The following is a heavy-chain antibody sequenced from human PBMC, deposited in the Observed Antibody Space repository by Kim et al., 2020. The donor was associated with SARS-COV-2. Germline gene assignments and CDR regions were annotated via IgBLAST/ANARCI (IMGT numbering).Heavy chain of an antibody. CDR2: IIPIFGTA. J-gene: IGHJ6*02. CDR1: GGTFSSYA. D-gene: IGHD2-15*01. V-gene: IGHV1-69*13. CDR3: ARSGYCSGGSCQLHGAFYYYGMDV. Sequence: SVKVSCKASGGTFSSYAISWVRQAPGQGLEWMGGIIPIFGTANYAQKFQGRVTITADESTSTAYMELSSLRSEDTAVYYCARSGYCSGGSCQLHGAFYYYGMDVWGQGTTVTVSS.